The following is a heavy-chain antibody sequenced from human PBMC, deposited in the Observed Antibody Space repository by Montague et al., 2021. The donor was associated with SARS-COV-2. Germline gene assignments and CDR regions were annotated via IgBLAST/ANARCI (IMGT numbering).Heavy chain of an antibody. CDR1: GGSISSYY. CDR3: ARDWGGWLQLEAYFDY. CDR2: IYYSGST. Sequence: SETLSLTCTVSGGSISSYYWSWIRQPPGKGLEWIGYIYYSGSTNYNPSLKSRVTISVDTSKNQFSLKLNSMTAADTAVYYCARDWGGWLQLEAYFDYWGQGTLVTVSS. J-gene: IGHJ4*02. V-gene: IGHV4-59*01. D-gene: IGHD5-24*01.